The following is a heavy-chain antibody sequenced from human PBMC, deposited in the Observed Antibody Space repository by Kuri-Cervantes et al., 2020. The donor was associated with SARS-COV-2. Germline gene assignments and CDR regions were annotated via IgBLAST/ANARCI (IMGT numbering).Heavy chain of an antibody. CDR2: IYSGGSST. CDR1: GFTFGSYA. V-gene: IGHV3-23*03. J-gene: IGHJ4*02. Sequence: GESLKISCAASGFTFGSYAMSWVRQAPGKGLEWVSVIYSGGSSTYYADSVKGRFTISRDNSKNTLYLQMNSLRAEDTAVYYCAKGGLDSGWGYWGQGTLVTVSS. CDR3: AKGGLDSGWGY. D-gene: IGHD6-19*01.